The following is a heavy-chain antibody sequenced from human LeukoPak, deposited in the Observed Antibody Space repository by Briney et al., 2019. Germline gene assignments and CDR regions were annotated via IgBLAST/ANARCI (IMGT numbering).Heavy chain of an antibody. CDR3: AKDLSYDILTGYHDY. CDR2: INWNGGST. J-gene: IGHJ4*02. Sequence: PGGSLRLSCAASGFTFDDYGMSWVRQAPGKGLEWGSGINWNGGSTGYADSVKGRFTISRDNAKNSLYLQMNSLRAEDTALYYCAKDLSYDILTGYHDYWGQGTLVTVSS. D-gene: IGHD3-9*01. V-gene: IGHV3-20*04. CDR1: GFTFDDYG.